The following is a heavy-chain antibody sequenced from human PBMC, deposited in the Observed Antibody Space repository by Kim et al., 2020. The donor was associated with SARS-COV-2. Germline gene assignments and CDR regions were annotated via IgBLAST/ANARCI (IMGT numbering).Heavy chain of an antibody. CDR1: GGSFSGYY. J-gene: IGHJ3*02. D-gene: IGHD4-17*01. Sequence: SETLSLTCAVYGGSFSGYYWSWIRQPPGKGLEWIAEINHSGSTNYNPSLKSRVTISVDTSKNQFSLKLSSVTAADTAVYYCARGFLTIDYGDYEDAFDIWGQGTMVTVSS. V-gene: IGHV4-34*01. CDR3: ARGFLTIDYGDYEDAFDI. CDR2: INHSGST.